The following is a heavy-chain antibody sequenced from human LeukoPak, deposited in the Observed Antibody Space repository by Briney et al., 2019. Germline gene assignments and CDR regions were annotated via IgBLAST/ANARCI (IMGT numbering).Heavy chain of an antibody. Sequence: PGGSLRLSCAASGFTFSSYAMRWVRQAPGKGLGGVSAISGSGGSKYYADSVKGRFTISRDNSKNTLYLQMNSLRAEDTAVYYCAKDMCYYGSGSSFDYWGQGTLVTVSS. CDR3: AKDMCYYGSGSSFDY. CDR1: GFTFSSYA. J-gene: IGHJ4*02. CDR2: ISGSGGSK. D-gene: IGHD3-10*01. V-gene: IGHV3-23*01.